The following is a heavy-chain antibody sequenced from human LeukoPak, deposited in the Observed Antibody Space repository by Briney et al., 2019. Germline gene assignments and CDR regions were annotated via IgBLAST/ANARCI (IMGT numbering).Heavy chain of an antibody. V-gene: IGHV3-9*01. D-gene: IGHD3-22*01. CDR3: AKDRRSRYYDSSGFDY. CDR2: ISWNSGSI. Sequence: GGSLRLSCAASGFTFDDYAMHWVRQAPGKGLEWVSGISWNSGSIGYADSVKGRFTISRDNSKNTLYLQMNSLRAEDTAVYYCAKDRRSRYYDSSGFDYWGQGTLVTVSS. CDR1: GFTFDDYA. J-gene: IGHJ4*02.